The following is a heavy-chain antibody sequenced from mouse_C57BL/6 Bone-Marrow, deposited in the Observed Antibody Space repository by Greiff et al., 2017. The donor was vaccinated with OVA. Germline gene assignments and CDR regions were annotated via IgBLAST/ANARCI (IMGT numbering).Heavy chain of an antibody. D-gene: IGHD1-1*01. Sequence: VQLQQPGAELVRPGSSVKLSCKASGYTFTSYWMHWVKQRPIQGLEWIGNIDPSDSETHYNQKFKDKATLTVDKSSSTAYMQLSSLTSEDSAVYYCASGDYYGSSSWYFDYWGQGTTLTVSS. J-gene: IGHJ2*01. V-gene: IGHV1-52*01. CDR2: IDPSDSET. CDR1: GYTFTSYW. CDR3: ASGDYYGSSSWYFDY.